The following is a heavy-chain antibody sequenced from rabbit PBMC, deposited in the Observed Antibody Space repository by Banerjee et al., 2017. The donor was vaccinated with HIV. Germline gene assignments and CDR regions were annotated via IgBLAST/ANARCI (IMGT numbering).Heavy chain of an antibody. CDR1: GFSFSSSYY. Sequence: QSLEESGGDLVKPGASLTLTCTASGFSFSSSYYMCWVRQAPGKGLEWIACIYAGSSGSTYYANWATGRFTISKTSSTTVTLQMTSLTAADTATYFCARDSIYVSSSDYPDWLDLWGQGTLVTVS. CDR2: IYAGSSGST. J-gene: IGHJ5*01. V-gene: IGHV1S40*01. D-gene: IGHD1-1*01. CDR3: ARDSIYVSSSDYPDWLDL.